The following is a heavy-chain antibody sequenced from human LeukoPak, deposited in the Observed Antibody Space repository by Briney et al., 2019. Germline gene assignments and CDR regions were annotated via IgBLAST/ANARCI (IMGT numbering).Heavy chain of an antibody. CDR1: GYTFTSYS. J-gene: IGHJ4*02. Sequence: VASVKVSCKAAGYTFTSYSLTWVRQAPGQGLEWLGWINTYNGHTNYAAKLQGRVTLTTDTSTNTAYLELRILTSDDTAVYYCARDGKVRGVVGYWGQGTLVTVSS. CDR2: INTYNGHT. CDR3: ARDGKVRGVVGY. D-gene: IGHD3-10*01. V-gene: IGHV1-18*01.